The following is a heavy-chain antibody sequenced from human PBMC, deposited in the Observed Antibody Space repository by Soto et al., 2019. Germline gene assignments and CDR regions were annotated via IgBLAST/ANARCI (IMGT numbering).Heavy chain of an antibody. CDR2: INPSGGST. CDR3: ARAKSYYGSGSYPGNWFDP. J-gene: IGHJ5*02. V-gene: IGHV1-46*01. CDR1: GYTFTSYY. D-gene: IGHD3-10*01. Sequence: QVQLVQSGAEVKKPGASVKVSCKASGYTFTSYYMHWVRQAPGQGLEWMGIINPSGGSTSYAQKFQGRVTMTRDTSTSTVYMELSSLRSEDTAVYYCARAKSYYGSGSYPGNWFDPWGQGTLVTVSS.